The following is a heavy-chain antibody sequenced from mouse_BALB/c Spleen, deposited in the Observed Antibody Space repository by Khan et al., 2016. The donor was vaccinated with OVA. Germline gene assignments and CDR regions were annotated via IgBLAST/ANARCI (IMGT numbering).Heavy chain of an antibody. CDR2: FYPGDVRT. J-gene: IGHJ1*01. Sequence: QVQLQQSGPELVKPGASVKMSCKASGYTFISSYIHLLKRRHGQGLEGIGWFYPGDVRTRYNEKFKDKTTLTADKSSSTAYMLLSSLTSEDSAIYFCAISYYGSFWYFDVWGAGTTVTVSS. CDR1: GYTFISSY. CDR3: AISYYGSFWYFDV. V-gene: IGHV1S56*01. D-gene: IGHD1-1*01.